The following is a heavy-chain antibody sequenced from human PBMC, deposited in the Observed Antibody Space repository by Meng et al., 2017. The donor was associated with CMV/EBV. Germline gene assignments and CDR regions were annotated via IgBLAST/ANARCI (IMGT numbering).Heavy chain of an antibody. J-gene: IGHJ4*03. CDR3: ARDKTGVVGLFDY. Sequence: GGSLRLSCAASGFTFSSYAMSWVRQAPGKGLEWVSAISGSGGSTYYADSVKGRFTISRDNAKNSLYLQMNSLRAEDTAVYYCARDKTGVVGLFDYWGQGTTVTVSS. V-gene: IGHV3-23*01. D-gene: IGHD2-15*01. CDR1: GFTFSSYA. CDR2: ISGSGGST.